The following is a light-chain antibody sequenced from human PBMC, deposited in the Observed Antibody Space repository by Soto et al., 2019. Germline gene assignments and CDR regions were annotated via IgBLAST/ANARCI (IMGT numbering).Light chain of an antibody. CDR1: SSDVGGYNY. CDR2: EVS. V-gene: IGLV2-8*01. Sequence: QSALTQPPSASGSPGQSVTISCTETSSDVGGYNYVSWYQQHPGKAPKVVIYEVSKRPSGVPDRFSGSKSGNMASLTVSGLQAEDEADYYCTSYAGNKGWVFGGGTQLTVL. CDR3: TSYAGNKGWV. J-gene: IGLJ3*02.